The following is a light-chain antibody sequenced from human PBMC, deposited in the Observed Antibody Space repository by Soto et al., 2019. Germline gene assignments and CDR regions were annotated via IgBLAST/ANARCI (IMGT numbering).Light chain of an antibody. CDR3: QQFSSYPLT. Sequence: EIVMNQSPGSLSLSPGERATLSCRASQSVSSSYLAWYQQKPGQAPRLLIYGASSRATGIPDRFSGGGSGTDFTLTIGRLEPEDFAVYYCQQFSSYPLTFGGGTKVDIK. J-gene: IGKJ4*01. CDR2: GAS. V-gene: IGKV3-20*01. CDR1: QSVSSSY.